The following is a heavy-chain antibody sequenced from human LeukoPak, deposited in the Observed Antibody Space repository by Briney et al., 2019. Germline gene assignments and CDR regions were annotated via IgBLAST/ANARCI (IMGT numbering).Heavy chain of an antibody. CDR1: GFTFSSYS. CDR3: AKDSDYYGSRGMADY. D-gene: IGHD3-10*01. Sequence: PGGSLRLSCAASGFTFSSYSMNWVRQAPGKGLEWVSYISSSSSTIYYADSVKGRFTISRDNSKNTLYLQMNSLRAEDTAVYYCAKDSDYYGSRGMADYWGQGTLVTVSS. CDR2: ISSSSSTI. J-gene: IGHJ4*02. V-gene: IGHV3-48*01.